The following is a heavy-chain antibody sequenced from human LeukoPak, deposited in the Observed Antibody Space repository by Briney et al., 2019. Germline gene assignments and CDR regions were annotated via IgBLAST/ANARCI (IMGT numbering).Heavy chain of an antibody. D-gene: IGHD5-18*01. V-gene: IGHV4-59*12. CDR3: ARVTQLWPSNDAFDI. J-gene: IGHJ3*02. CDR2: IYYSGST. Sequence: SETLSLTCTVSGGSISSYYWSWIRQPPGKGLEWIGYIYYSGSTNYNPSLKSRVTISVDTSKNQFSLELSSVTAADTAVYYCARVTQLWPSNDAFDIWGQGTMVTVSS. CDR1: GGSISSYY.